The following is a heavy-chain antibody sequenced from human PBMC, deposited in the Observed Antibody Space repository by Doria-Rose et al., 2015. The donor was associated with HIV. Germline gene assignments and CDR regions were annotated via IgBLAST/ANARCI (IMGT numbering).Heavy chain of an antibody. D-gene: IGHD6-13*01. CDR3: ARIKSSRWYHKYYFDF. J-gene: IGHJ4*02. V-gene: IGHV2-26*01. CDR2: IFSDDER. Sequence: QITLKESGPVLVKPTETLTLTCTVSGVSLSSPGMGVSWIRQPPGKALEWLANIFSDDERSYIISLKSRLTISRGTSKSQVVITRTDMDPVDTATYYCARIKSSRWYHKYYFDFWGQGTLVIVSA. CDR1: GVSLSSPGMG.